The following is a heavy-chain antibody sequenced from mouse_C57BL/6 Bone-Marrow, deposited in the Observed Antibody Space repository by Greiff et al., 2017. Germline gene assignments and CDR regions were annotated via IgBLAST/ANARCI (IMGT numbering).Heavy chain of an antibody. CDR1: GSSITSGYY. V-gene: IGHV3-6*01. J-gene: IGHJ4*01. CDR2: ISYDGSN. CDR3: ASPSYYYAMDY. D-gene: IGHD6-1*01. Sequence: VQLKESGPGLVKPSQSLSLTCSVTGSSITSGYYWNWIRQFPGNKLEWMGYISYDGSNNYNPSLKNRISITRDTSKNQFFLKLNSVTTEDTATYYCASPSYYYAMDYWGQGTSVTVSS.